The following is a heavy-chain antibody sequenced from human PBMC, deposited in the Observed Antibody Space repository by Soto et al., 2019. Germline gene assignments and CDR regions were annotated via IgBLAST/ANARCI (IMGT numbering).Heavy chain of an antibody. V-gene: IGHV3-21*01. D-gene: IGHD2-21*02. J-gene: IGHJ4*02. Sequence: EVQLVESGGGLVKPGGSLRLSCAASGFIFSTYSMNWVRQAPGKGLEWVSSISSSSNYIYKADSVKGRFTISRDNAKNSLYLQMNSLRAEDTAVYYCVRDLAVVTGAFDSWGQGTLVTVSS. CDR3: VRDLAVVTGAFDS. CDR1: GFIFSTYS. CDR2: ISSSSNYI.